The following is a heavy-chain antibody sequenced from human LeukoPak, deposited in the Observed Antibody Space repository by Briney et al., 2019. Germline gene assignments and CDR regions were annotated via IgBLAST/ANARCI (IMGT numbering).Heavy chain of an antibody. J-gene: IGHJ4*02. V-gene: IGHV3-66*01. CDR2: IYSGNTI. CDR3: ARGRHYYGSGSYYNVLDY. D-gene: IGHD3-10*01. Sequence: PGGSLRLSCVVSGFSVSNNYVSWVRQAPGKGLEWVSVIYSGNTIKYADSVKGRFTISRDNAKNSLYLQMNSLRAEDTAVYYCARGRHYYGSGSYYNVLDYWGQGTLVTASS. CDR1: GFSVSNNY.